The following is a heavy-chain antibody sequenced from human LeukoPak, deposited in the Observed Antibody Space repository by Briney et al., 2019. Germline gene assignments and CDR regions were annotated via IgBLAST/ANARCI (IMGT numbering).Heavy chain of an antibody. V-gene: IGHV4-4*02. CDR1: GGSIKSNNW. J-gene: IGHJ3*02. D-gene: IGHD1-26*01. Sequence: SETLSLTCAVSGGSIKSNNWWSWVRQPPGKGLEWIGEIYHSGSTDYNPSLKSRVTISVDTSKNQFSLNLSSVTAADTAVYYCARELGGSYYGAFDIWGQGTLVTVFS. CDR3: ARELGGSYYGAFDI. CDR2: IYHSGST.